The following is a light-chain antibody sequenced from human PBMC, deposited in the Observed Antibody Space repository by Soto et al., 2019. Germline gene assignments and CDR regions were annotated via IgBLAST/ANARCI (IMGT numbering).Light chain of an antibody. J-gene: IGKJ2*01. Sequence: DIQMTQSPSTLSASVGDRVTITCRASQSIRSWLAWYQQKPGKAPKLLIYAASTLQSGVPSRFGGSGSGTDFTPPSGILKPEVLEPYYGNKSYSTPYTLGQGTNLKI. V-gene: IGKV1-39*01. CDR3: NKSYSTPYT. CDR1: QSIRSW. CDR2: AAS.